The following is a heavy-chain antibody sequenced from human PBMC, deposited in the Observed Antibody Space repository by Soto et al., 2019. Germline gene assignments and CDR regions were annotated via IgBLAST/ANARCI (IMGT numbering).Heavy chain of an antibody. J-gene: IGHJ6*02. CDR1: GYTFTSYG. Sequence: ASVKVSCKASGYTFTSYGISWVRQAPGQGIERMGWISAYNGNTNYAQKIQGRVTMTTDTSTSTAYMELRSLRSDDTAVYYCARDGSSSWHTKSEGRAVRFYYYGMDVWGQGTTVTVSS. V-gene: IGHV1-18*01. CDR3: ARDGSSSWHTKSEGRAVRFYYYGMDV. D-gene: IGHD6-13*01. CDR2: ISAYNGNT.